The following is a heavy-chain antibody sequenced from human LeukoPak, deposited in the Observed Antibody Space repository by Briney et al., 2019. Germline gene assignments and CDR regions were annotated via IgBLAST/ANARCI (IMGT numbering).Heavy chain of an antibody. Sequence: GEPLRHSCGASGFPPSSYQMQGVRQARGKGVEWVSYSSSNGSTIYYADSMKGRFTISRDNAKNSLYLQMNSLRAENTAVYYCAELGITMIGGVWGKGTTVTISS. CDR3: AELGITMIGGV. J-gene: IGHJ6*04. CDR2: SSSNGSTI. V-gene: IGHV3-48*03. D-gene: IGHD3-10*02. CDR1: GFPPSSYQ.